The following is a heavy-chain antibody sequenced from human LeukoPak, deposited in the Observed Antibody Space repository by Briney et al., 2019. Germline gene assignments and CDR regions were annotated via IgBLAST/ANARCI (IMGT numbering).Heavy chain of an antibody. J-gene: IGHJ4*02. CDR3: ARDEAAAGTSDY. CDR2: ISSSSSYI. Sequence: GGSLRLSCAASGFTFSSYSMNWVRQAPGKGLEWVSSISSSSSYIYYADSVKGRFTISRDNAKNSLYLQMNSLRAEDTAVYYCARDEAAAGTSDYWGQGALVTVSS. D-gene: IGHD6-13*01. CDR1: GFTFSSYS. V-gene: IGHV3-21*01.